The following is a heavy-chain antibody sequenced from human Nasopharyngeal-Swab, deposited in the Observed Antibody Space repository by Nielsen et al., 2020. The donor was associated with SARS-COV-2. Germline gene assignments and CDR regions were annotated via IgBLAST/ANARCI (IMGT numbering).Heavy chain of an antibody. D-gene: IGHD3-3*01. CDR3: ARSYYDFWSGYPGDAFDI. CDR1: GFTFSSYP. CDR2: ISYDGSN. Sequence: GGSLRLSCAASGFTFSSYPMHWVRHAPGKGLEWVSVISYDGSNNADSVKGRFTISRDTSKNTLYLQMNSLSAEDTAVYYCARSYYDFWSGYPGDAFDIWGQGTMVTVSS. J-gene: IGHJ3*02. V-gene: IGHV3-30-3*01.